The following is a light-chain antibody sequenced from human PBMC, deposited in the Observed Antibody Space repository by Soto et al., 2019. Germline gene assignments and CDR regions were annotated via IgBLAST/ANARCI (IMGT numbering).Light chain of an antibody. CDR3: QQYNNWPQT. V-gene: IGKV3-15*01. J-gene: IGKJ1*01. Sequence: EIVMTQSPATLSVSPGERATLSCRASQSVSSNLAWYQQKPGQASRLLIYGASTRANGIPAWFSGSGSGTEFTLTISSLQSEDVAVYYCQQYNNWPQTFGQGTKVEIK. CDR1: QSVSSN. CDR2: GAS.